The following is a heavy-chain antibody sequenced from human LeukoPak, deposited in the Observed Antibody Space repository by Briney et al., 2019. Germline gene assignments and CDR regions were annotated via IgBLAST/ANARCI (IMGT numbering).Heavy chain of an antibody. J-gene: IGHJ4*02. D-gene: IGHD5-12*01. CDR1: GGSISSSSYY. CDR3: ASGVATINHIFDY. Sequence: PSETLSLTCTVSGGSISSSSYYWGWIRQPPGKGLEWIGSIYYSGSTYYNPSLKSRVTISVDTSKNQFSLKLSSVTAADTAVYYCASGVATINHIFDYWGQGTLVTVSS. V-gene: IGHV4-39*07. CDR2: IYYSGST.